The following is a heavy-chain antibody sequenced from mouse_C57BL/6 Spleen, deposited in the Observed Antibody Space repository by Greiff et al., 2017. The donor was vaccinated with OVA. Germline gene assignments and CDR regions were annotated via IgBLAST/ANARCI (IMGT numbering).Heavy chain of an antibody. CDR1: GFPFSDYG. D-gene: IGHD2-3*01. CDR3: ARGDGYYLAAY. V-gene: IGHV5-17*01. J-gene: IGHJ3*01. CDR2: ISSGSSTI. Sequence: DVQLMASWGGLVKPGGSLKLSCAASGFPFSDYGMHWVRQAPEKGLEWVAYISSGSSTIYYADTVKGRFTISRDNAKNTLFLQMTSLRSEDTAMYYCARGDGYYLAAYWGQGTLVTVSA.